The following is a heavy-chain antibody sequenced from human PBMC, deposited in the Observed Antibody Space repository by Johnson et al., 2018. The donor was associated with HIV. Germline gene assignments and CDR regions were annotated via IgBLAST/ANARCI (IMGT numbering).Heavy chain of an antibody. V-gene: IGHV3-30*18. CDR3: AKESRGAPGAFDI. J-gene: IGHJ3*02. D-gene: IGHD3-10*01. CDR1: GFTFSSYG. CDR2: ISYDGSNK. Sequence: QVQLVESGGGVVQPGRSLRLSCAASGFTFSSYGMHWVRQAPGKGLEWVAVISYDGSNKYYEDSVKGRFTISRDNSKNTLYLQMNSLRDEDTAVYYCAKESRGAPGAFDIWGQGTMVAVSS.